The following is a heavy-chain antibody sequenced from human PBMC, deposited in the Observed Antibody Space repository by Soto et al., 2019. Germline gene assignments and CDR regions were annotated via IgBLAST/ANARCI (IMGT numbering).Heavy chain of an antibody. D-gene: IGHD1-7*01. CDR1: GFTFSSYG. CDR2: SSATGSGT. V-gene: IGHV3-23*01. Sequence: MQLLESGGGLVQPGGSLRLSCAVSGFTFSSYGMTWVRQAPGKGLEWISFSSATGSGTYYADSVKGRFTISRDNSKNTLYLQMTSLRADDTAVYYCAKDRRAGGNYGFYSDFWGQGALVIVSS. J-gene: IGHJ4*02. CDR3: AKDRRAGGNYGFYSDF.